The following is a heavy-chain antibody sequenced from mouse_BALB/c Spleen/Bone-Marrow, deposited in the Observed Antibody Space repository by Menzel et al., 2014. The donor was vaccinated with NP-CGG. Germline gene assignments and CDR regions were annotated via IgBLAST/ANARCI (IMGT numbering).Heavy chain of an antibody. CDR2: ISNGGGST. CDR3: ARHGYYGSRAMDY. CDR1: GFTFSSYT. Sequence: DVHLVESGGGLVQPGGSLKLSCAASGFTFSSYTMSRVRQTPEKRLEWVAYISNGGGSTYYPDTVKGRFTISRDNAKNTLYLQMSSLKSEDTAMYYCARHGYYGSRAMDYWGQGTSVTVSS. J-gene: IGHJ4*01. V-gene: IGHV5-12-2*01. D-gene: IGHD1-1*01.